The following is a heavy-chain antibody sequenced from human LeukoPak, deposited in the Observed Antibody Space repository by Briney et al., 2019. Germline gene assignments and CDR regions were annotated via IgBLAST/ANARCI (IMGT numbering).Heavy chain of an antibody. V-gene: IGHV3-21*01. Sequence: GSLRLSCAASGFTFSSYSMNWVRQAPGKGLEWVSSISSSSSYIYYADSVKGRFTISRDNAKNSLYLQMNSLRAEDTAVYYCARYYDSSGYYCFDYWGQGTLVTVSS. D-gene: IGHD3-22*01. CDR3: ARYYDSSGYYCFDY. CDR1: GFTFSSYS. J-gene: IGHJ4*02. CDR2: ISSSSSYI.